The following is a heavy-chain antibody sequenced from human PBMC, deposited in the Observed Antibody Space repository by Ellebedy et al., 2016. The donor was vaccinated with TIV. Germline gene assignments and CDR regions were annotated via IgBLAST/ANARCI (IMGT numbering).Heavy chain of an antibody. CDR3: AKGWLGAGAGTDFDY. J-gene: IGHJ4*02. CDR1: GFPFSSYA. D-gene: IGHD6-13*01. Sequence: GGSLRLXXAGSGFPFSSYAMSWVRQPPGKGLEWVSSISDSGGNTYYADSVRGRFTFSRDNSKNTLHLQMNSLRAEDTAVYYCAKGWLGAGAGTDFDYWGRGTLVTVSS. V-gene: IGHV3-23*01. CDR2: ISDSGGNT.